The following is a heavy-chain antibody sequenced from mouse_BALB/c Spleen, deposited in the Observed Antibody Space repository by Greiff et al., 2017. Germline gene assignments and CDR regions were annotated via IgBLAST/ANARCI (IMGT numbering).Heavy chain of an antibody. Sequence: EVQVVESGGGLVKPGGSLKLSCAASGFTFSSYAMSWVRQSPEKRLEWVAEISSGGSYTYYPDTVTGRFTISRDNAKNTLYLEMSSLRSEDTAMYYCARSSYYRYDEGYAMDYWGQGTSVTVSS. CDR2: ISSGGSYT. D-gene: IGHD2-14*01. V-gene: IGHV5-9-4*01. CDR3: ARSSYYRYDEGYAMDY. J-gene: IGHJ4*01. CDR1: GFTFSSYA.